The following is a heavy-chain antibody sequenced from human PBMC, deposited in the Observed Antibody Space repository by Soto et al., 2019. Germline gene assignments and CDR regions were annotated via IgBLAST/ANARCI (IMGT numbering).Heavy chain of an antibody. CDR3: AKARCSTTNCYVPDY. CDR2: ISGSGASP. D-gene: IGHD2-2*01. J-gene: IGHJ4*02. CDR1: GFTFSTYT. Sequence: EVQLLESGGGLVQPGGSLRLSCAASGFTFSTYTMSWVRRAPGKGLEWVSAISGSGASPSYADSVQGRFTISRDNPKRRLYLQMNNLRAEDTAVYYCAKARCSTTNCYVPDYWGQGTLVTVSS. V-gene: IGHV3-23*01.